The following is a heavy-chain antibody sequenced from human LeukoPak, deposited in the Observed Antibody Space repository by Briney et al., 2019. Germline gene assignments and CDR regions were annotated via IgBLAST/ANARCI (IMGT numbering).Heavy chain of an antibody. CDR3: ARDVMGYCSSTSCYAIYAFDI. CDR1: GFTFSSYS. J-gene: IGHJ3*02. Sequence: GGSLRLSCAASGFTFSSYSMNWVRQAPGKGLEWASSISSGSSYIYYADSVKGRFTISRDHAKNSLYLQMNSLRAEDTAVYYCARDVMGYCSSTSCYAIYAFDIWGQGTMVAVSS. V-gene: IGHV3-21*01. D-gene: IGHD2-2*01. CDR2: ISSGSSYI.